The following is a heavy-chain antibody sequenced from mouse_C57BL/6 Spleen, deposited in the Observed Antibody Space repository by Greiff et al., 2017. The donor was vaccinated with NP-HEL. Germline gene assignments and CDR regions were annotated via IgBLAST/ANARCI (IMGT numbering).Heavy chain of an antibody. J-gene: IGHJ3*01. CDR1: GYSITSGYD. CDR2: ISYSGST. V-gene: IGHV3-1*01. Sequence: EVQLQQSGPGMVKPSQSLSLTCTVTGYSITSGYDWHWIRHFPGNKLEWMGYISYSGSTNYNPSLKSRISITHDTSKNHFFLKLNSVTTEDTATYYCARGSLITTGGVAYWGQGTLVTVSA. D-gene: IGHD1-1*01. CDR3: ARGSLITTGGVAY.